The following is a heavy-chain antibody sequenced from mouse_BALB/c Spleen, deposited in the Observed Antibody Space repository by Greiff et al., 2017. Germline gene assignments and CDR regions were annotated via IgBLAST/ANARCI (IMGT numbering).Heavy chain of an antibody. CDR1: GFTFSSYA. CDR2: ISSGGST. CDR3: ARGRGYFDY. V-gene: IGHV5-6-5*01. J-gene: IGHJ2*01. Sequence: EVHLVESGGGLVKPGGSLKLSCAASGFTFSSYAMSWVRQTPEKRLEWVASISSGGSTYYPDSVKGRFTISRDNARNILYLQMSSLRSEDTAMYYCARGRGYFDYWGQGTTLTVSS.